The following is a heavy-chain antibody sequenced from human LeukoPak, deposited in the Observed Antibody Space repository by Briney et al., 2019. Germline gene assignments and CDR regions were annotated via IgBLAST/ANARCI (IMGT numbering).Heavy chain of an antibody. V-gene: IGHV3-74*01. CDR3: ARGGWCIAAAGTASCLGYYYYMDV. J-gene: IGHJ6*03. CDR2: INSDGINT. D-gene: IGHD6-13*01. CDR1: GFTFSNYW. Sequence: GGSLRLSCAASGFTFSNYWMHWVRQAPGKGLVWVSRINSDGINTSYADSVKGRFTISRDNAKNSLYLQMNSLRAEDTALYYCARGGWCIAAAGTASCLGYYYYMDVWGKGTTVTVSS.